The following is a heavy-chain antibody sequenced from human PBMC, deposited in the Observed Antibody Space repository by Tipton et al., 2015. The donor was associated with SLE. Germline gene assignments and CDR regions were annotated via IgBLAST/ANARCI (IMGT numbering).Heavy chain of an antibody. CDR1: GGSISSSSYY. CDR2: IYYSGST. CDR3: ARALSGYYFDY. Sequence: TLSLTCTVSGGSISSSSYYWGWIRQPPGKGLEWIGSIYYSGSTYYNPSLKSRVTISVDTSKNQFSLKLSSVTAADTAVYYCARALSGYYFDYWGQGTLVTVSS. D-gene: IGHD3-10*01. J-gene: IGHJ4*02. V-gene: IGHV4-39*07.